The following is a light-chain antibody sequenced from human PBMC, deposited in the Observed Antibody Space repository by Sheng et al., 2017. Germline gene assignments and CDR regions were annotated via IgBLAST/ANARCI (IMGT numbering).Light chain of an antibody. CDR2: NTN. Sequence: QTVVTQEPSCSVSPGATVTLTCGLISGSVSTNYYPSWYQQTPGQAPRTLIYNTNTRSSGVPARFSGSILGNKAALTITGAQADDESEYYCLLYMGSGIWVFGGGTMLTAL. J-gene: IGLJ3*02. CDR3: LLYMGSGIWV. V-gene: IGLV8-61*01. CDR1: SGSVSTNYY.